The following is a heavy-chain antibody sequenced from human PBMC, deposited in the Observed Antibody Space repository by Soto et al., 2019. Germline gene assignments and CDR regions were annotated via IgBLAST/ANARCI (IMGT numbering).Heavy chain of an antibody. J-gene: IGHJ4*02. CDR1: GFTFSSYA. CDR2: ISGSGGST. Sequence: PGGSLRLSCAASGFTFSSYAMSWVRQAPGKGLEWVSAISGSGGSTYYADSVKGRFTISKDNSKNTLYLQMNSLRAEDTAVYYCAKLPGNSGSYPFDYWGQGTLVTVSS. D-gene: IGHD1-26*01. CDR3: AKLPGNSGSYPFDY. V-gene: IGHV3-23*01.